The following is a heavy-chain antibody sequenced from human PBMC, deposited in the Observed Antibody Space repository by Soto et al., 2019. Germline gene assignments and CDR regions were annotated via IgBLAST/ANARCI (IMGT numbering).Heavy chain of an antibody. CDR3: ASDYGSNWRL. J-gene: IGHJ4*02. CDR1: GFVSTNHN. V-gene: IGHV1-3*01. Sequence: QAHLVQSGTEVKMPGDSVQVSCKASGFVSTNHNFHWVRQAPGQSLEWMGRINVGNGNTQYSQNFQGRVTFTSDPSASTAFMELTNLRFEDRAMYYCASDYGSNWRLWGQGTLVSVSS. CDR2: INVGNGNT. D-gene: IGHD6-19*01.